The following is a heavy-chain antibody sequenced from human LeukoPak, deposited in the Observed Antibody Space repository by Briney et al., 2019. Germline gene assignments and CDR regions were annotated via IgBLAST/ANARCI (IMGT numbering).Heavy chain of an antibody. J-gene: IGHJ5*02. CDR1: GFTFSSYE. CDR2: ISDSGTSR. D-gene: IGHD6-19*01. V-gene: IGHV3-48*03. Sequence: GGSLRLSCAASGFTFSSYEMNWVRQAPGKGLEWVSYISDSGTSRKYGDSVKGRFTISRDNAKNSLYLQMNNLRAEDTAVYYCVRDHSGWSFDPWGQGTLVTVSS. CDR3: VRDHSGWSFDP.